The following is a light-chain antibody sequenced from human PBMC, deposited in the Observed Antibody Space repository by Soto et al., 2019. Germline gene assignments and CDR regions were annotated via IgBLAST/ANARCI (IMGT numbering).Light chain of an antibody. CDR1: SSDVGGYNY. CDR3: SSYTSSSTLV. J-gene: IGLJ3*02. CDR2: DVS. Sequence: QSALTQPASVSGSPGQSITISCTGTSSDVGGYNYVSWYQQHPGKAPKLMIYDVSNWPSGVSHRFSGSKSGNTASLTISGLQAEDEADYYCSSYTSSSTLVFGGGTKVTVL. V-gene: IGLV2-14*01.